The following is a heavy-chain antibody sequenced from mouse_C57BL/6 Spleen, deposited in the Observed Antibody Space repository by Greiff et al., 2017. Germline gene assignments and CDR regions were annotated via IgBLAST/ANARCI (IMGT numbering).Heavy chain of an antibody. V-gene: IGHV5-17*01. CDR3: ARAYDGYLDY. D-gene: IGHD2-3*01. Sequence: EVKLMESGGGLVKPGGSLKLSCAASGFTFSDYGMHWVRQAPEQGLEWVAYISSCRSNINYADTVKGRFTISRDNSKNTLFLQLTSLRSEDTAMYYGARAYDGYLDYWGQGTTLTVSS. J-gene: IGHJ2*01. CDR1: GFTFSDYG. CDR2: ISSCRSNI.